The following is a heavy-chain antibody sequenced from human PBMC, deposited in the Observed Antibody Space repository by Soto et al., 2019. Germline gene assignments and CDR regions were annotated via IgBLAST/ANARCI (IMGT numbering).Heavy chain of an antibody. D-gene: IGHD3-22*01. CDR1: GGTFSSYA. V-gene: IGHV1-69*13. CDR2: IIPIFGTA. J-gene: IGHJ4*01. Sequence: VASVKVSCKASGGTFSSYAISWVRQAPGQGLEWMGGIIPIFGTANYAQKFQGRVTITADESTSTAYMELSSLRSEDTAVYYCASSDYYDSSGSNYFDSCGHGTLVTVSS. CDR3: ASSDYYDSSGSNYFDS.